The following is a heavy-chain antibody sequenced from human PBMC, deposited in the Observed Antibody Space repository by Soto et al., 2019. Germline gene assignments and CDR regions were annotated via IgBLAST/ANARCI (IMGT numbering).Heavy chain of an antibody. CDR2: IIPIFGTA. CDR1: GGTFSSYA. D-gene: IGHD3-22*01. Sequence: VKVSCKASGGTFSSYAISWVRQAPGQGLEWMGGIIPIFGTANYAQKFQGRVTITADESTSTAYMELSSLRSEDTAVYYCARDRVGGYDSSGYYWSYFDYWSQGTLVTVSS. CDR3: ARDRVGGYDSSGYYWSYFDY. J-gene: IGHJ4*02. V-gene: IGHV1-69*13.